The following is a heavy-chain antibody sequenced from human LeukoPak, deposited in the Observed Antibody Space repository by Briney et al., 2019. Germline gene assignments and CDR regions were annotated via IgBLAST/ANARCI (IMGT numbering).Heavy chain of an antibody. V-gene: IGHV3-23*01. CDR1: GFTFSSYA. D-gene: IGHD5-18*01. CDR2: INGSGGST. CDR3: AKERNYVDTAFDY. Sequence: GGSLRLSCAGSGFTFSSYAMSWVRQAPGKGLEWVSAINGSGGSTYYADSVKGRFTISRDNSKNTLYLQMNSLRAEDTAVYYCAKERNYVDTAFDYWGQGTLVTVSS. J-gene: IGHJ4*02.